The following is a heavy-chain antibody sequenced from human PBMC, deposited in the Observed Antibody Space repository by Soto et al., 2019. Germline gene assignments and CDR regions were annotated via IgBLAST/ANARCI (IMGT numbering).Heavy chain of an antibody. CDR2: ISGSGGST. Sequence: GGSLRLSCAASGFTFSSYAMSWVRQAPGKGLEWVSAISGSGGSTYYADSVKGRFTISRDNSKNTLYLQMNSLRAEDTAVYYCAEATREGDFWSGYYDFDYWGQGTLVTVSS. V-gene: IGHV3-23*01. CDR1: GFTFSSYA. J-gene: IGHJ4*02. D-gene: IGHD3-3*01. CDR3: AEATREGDFWSGYYDFDY.